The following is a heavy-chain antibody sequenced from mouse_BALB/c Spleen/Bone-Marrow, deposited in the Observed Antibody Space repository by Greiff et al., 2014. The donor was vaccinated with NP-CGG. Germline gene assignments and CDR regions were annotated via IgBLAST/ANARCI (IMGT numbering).Heavy chain of an antibody. CDR2: ISDGGTYT. CDR3: ARSGERYGAMDY. J-gene: IGHJ4*01. Sequence: EVKLQESGGGLVKPGGSLKLSCAASGFTFSDFYMFWFRQTPEKRLEWVATISDGGTYTYYPDSVRGRFTISRDNAKNNLYLQMSSLKSEDTAIYYCARSGERYGAMDYLGQGTSVTVSS. D-gene: IGHD1-1*02. CDR1: GFTFSDFY. V-gene: IGHV5-4*02.